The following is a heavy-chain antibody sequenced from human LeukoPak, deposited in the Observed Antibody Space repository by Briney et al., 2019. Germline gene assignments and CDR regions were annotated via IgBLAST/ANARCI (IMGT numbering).Heavy chain of an antibody. CDR2: MNPNRGNT. CDR1: GDTFTIYD. V-gene: IGHV1-8*01. D-gene: IGHD3/OR15-3a*01. Sequence: GASVRVSFKASGDTFTIYDINWVRQAPGEGGEWMGWMNPNRGNTGYTQKFQGRVTMTSNTSISTAYMELSSLRSEDTAVYYCAREPRGLEDYWGQGTLVTVSS. CDR3: AREPRGLEDY. J-gene: IGHJ4*02.